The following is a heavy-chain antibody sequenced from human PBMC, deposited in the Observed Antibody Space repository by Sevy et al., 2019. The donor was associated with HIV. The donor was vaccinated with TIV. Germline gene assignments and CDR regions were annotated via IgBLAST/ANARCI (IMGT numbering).Heavy chain of an antibody. CDR2: ILHTGSA. CDR1: NYSISDGYY. V-gene: IGHV4-38-2*01. CDR3: AGLVGIGNYVDL. D-gene: IGHD3-3*01. J-gene: IGHJ5*02. Sequence: SETLSLTCFVSNYSISDGYYWGWIRQPPEKGLEWIGTILHTGSAYYNPSLKSRVSITVDTSKNRFSLKLKSVTAADTATYYCAGLVGIGNYVDLWGQGALVTVSS.